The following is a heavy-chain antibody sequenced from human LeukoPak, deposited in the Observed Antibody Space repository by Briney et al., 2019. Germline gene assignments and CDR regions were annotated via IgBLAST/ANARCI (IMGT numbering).Heavy chain of an antibody. V-gene: IGHV4-39*07. J-gene: IGHJ5*02. Sequence: PSETLSLTCTVSGASISSSSYYWGWIRQPPGKGLEWIGRIYYRGSTHYTPSLKSRVTISVDTSKNQFSLKLSSVTAADTAVYYCARGGQYYDSSGYYWGNPGHYYYNWFDPWGQGTLVTVSS. CDR2: IYYRGST. D-gene: IGHD3-22*01. CDR3: ARGGQYYDSSGYYWGNPGHYYYNWFDP. CDR1: GASISSSSYY.